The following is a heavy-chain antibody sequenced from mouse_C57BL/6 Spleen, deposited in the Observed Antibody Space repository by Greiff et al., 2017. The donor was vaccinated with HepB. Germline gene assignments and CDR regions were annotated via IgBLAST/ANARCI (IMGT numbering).Heavy chain of an antibody. Sequence: EVQLQQSGPELVKPGASVKISCKASGYTFTDYYMNWVKQSHGKSLEWIGDINPNNGGTSYNQKFKGKATLTVDKSSSTAYMELRSLTSEDSAVYYCARPYFYDWYFDVWGTGTTVTVSS. CDR1: GYTFTDYY. V-gene: IGHV1-26*01. D-gene: IGHD1-1*01. CDR2: INPNNGGT. CDR3: ARPYFYDWYFDV. J-gene: IGHJ1*03.